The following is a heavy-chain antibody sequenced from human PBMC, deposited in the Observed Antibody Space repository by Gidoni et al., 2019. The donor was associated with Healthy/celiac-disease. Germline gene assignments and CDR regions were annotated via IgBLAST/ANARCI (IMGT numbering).Heavy chain of an antibody. CDR3: ARGGPNRRYSSSRYFDL. V-gene: IGHV3-13*05. D-gene: IGHD6-6*01. Sequence: EVQLVESGGGLVQPGGSLRLSCAASGFTFSSYDMHWVRQATGKGLEWVSAIGTAGDPYYPGSVKGRFTISRENAKNSLYLQMNSLRAGDTAVYYCARGGPNRRYSSSRYFDLWGRGTLVTVSS. J-gene: IGHJ2*01. CDR2: IGTAGDP. CDR1: GFTFSSYD.